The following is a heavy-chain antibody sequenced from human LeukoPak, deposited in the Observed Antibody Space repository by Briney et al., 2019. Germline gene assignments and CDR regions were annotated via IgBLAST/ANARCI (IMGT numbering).Heavy chain of an antibody. CDR2: MNPNSGNT. J-gene: IGHJ4*02. CDR3: ARQRGDHGETKLRYYFDY. Sequence: ASVKVSCKASGYTFTSYDINWVRQATGQGLEWMGWMNPNSGNTGYAQKFQGRVTITADKSTSTAYMELSSLRSEDTAVYYCARQRGDHGETKLRYYFDYWGQGTLVTVSS. V-gene: IGHV1-8*03. D-gene: IGHD4-17*01. CDR1: GYTFTSYD.